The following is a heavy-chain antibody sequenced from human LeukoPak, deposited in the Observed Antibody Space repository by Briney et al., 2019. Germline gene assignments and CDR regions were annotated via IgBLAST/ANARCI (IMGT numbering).Heavy chain of an antibody. J-gene: IGHJ4*02. D-gene: IGHD3-10*01. V-gene: IGHV4-59*01. Sequence: SETLSLTCTVSGGSISIYYWSWIRQPPGKGLEWIGYIYNSGSTDYNPSLTNRVTISLDTSKNQFSLKLTSVTAADTAVYYCARDRELGYWGQGILVTVSS. CDR3: ARDRELGY. CDR2: IYNSGST. CDR1: GGSISIYY.